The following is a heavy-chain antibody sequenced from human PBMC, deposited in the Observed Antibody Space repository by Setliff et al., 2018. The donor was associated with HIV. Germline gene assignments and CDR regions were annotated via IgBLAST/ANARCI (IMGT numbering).Heavy chain of an antibody. CDR2: TRSKAYGGTT. Sequence: PGGSLRLSCTTSGFIFGDYAMSWVRQAPGKGLQWVAFTRSKAYGGTTEYAASEKGRFTISRDDSKNIAYLQMGSLKTEDTAVYFCTRYKLTSVMSNFDYWGLGTLVTVSS. D-gene: IGHD4-17*01. CDR3: TRYKLTSVMSNFDY. V-gene: IGHV3-49*04. J-gene: IGHJ4*02. CDR1: GFIFGDYA.